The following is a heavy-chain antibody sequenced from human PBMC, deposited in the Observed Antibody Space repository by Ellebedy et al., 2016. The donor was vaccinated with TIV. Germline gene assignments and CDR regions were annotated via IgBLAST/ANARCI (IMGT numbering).Heavy chain of an antibody. D-gene: IGHD5-18*01. Sequence: GESLKISCTASGFTFSGYAMSWVRQAPGKGLEWVSTINNTGSRTYYADSVKGRFPISRDNSKRTVDLPMNSLRAEDTAIYFCAKDRTAGDGYWVFDNWGQGTLVSVSS. CDR3: AKDRTAGDGYWVFDN. V-gene: IGHV3-23*01. CDR2: INNTGSRT. CDR1: GFTFSGYA. J-gene: IGHJ4*02.